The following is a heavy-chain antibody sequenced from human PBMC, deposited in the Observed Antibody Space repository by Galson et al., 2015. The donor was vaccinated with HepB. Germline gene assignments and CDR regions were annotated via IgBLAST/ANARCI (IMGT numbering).Heavy chain of an antibody. CDR3: AREGYYCSSTSCYTPVHWFDP. V-gene: IGHV6-1*01. D-gene: IGHD2-2*02. Sequence: CAISGDSVSSNSAAWNWIRQSPSRGLEWLGRTYYRSKWYNDYAVSVKSRITINPDTSKNQFSPQLNSVTPEDTAVYYCAREGYYCSSTSCYTPVHWFDPWGQGTLVTVSS. J-gene: IGHJ5*02. CDR2: TYYRSKWYN. CDR1: GDSVSSNSAA.